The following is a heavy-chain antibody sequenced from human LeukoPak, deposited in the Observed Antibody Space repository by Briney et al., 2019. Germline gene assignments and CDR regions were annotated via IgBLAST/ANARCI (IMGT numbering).Heavy chain of an antibody. Sequence: PSETLSLTCTVSGGSISSYSWSWLRQPPGKGLEGLGYIYDSGSTNYNPSLKSRVAISVDKSRNQFSLKLSYVTAADTAVYYCARLSHYFDSSGYYYVRFFDYWDQGTLVTVSS. CDR1: GGSISSYS. V-gene: IGHV4-59*08. J-gene: IGHJ4*02. CDR3: ARLSHYFDSSGYYYVRFFDY. D-gene: IGHD3-22*01. CDR2: IYDSGST.